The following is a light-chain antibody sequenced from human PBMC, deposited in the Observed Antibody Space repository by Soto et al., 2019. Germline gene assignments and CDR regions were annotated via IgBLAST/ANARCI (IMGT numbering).Light chain of an antibody. CDR2: AAT. V-gene: IGKV1-6*02. J-gene: IGKJ4*01. CDR1: QGIGND. CDR3: LQDHKYPRP. Sequence: AIQMAQSPSSLSSSVGDRVTITCRASQGIGNDVGWYQQKPGKAPKLLPYAATTLQSGVPSRISGSRSGTDFTHTISSLQPEDFATYDCLQDHKYPRPFGGGTKVEIK.